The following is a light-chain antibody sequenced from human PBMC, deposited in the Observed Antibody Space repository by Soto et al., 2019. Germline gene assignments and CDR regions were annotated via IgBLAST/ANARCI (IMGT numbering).Light chain of an antibody. CDR2: GAS. V-gene: IGKV3-15*01. J-gene: IGKJ2*01. CDR3: QQYYRGYT. CDR1: QSVDTK. Sequence: IVMTQSPAALSVSPGERATLSCWASQSVDTKLAWYQQKPGQAPRLLISGASTRPTGFSARFSGSGSGTEFTLTITSLQPEDFAVYYCQQYYRGYTFGQGTKLEI.